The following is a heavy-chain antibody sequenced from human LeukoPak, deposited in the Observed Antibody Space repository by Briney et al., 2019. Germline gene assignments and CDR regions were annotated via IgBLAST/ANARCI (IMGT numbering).Heavy chain of an antibody. J-gene: IGHJ4*02. V-gene: IGHV1-46*01. CDR3: ARDRLGYQGY. Sequence: GASVKVSCKASGYTFTSYYMHWVRQAPGRGLEWMGIINPSGGSTSYAQKFQGRVTMTRDTSTSTVYMELSRLRSEDTAVYYCARDRLGYQGYWGQGTLVTVSS. CDR1: GYTFTSYY. CDR2: INPSGGST. D-gene: IGHD5/OR15-5a*01.